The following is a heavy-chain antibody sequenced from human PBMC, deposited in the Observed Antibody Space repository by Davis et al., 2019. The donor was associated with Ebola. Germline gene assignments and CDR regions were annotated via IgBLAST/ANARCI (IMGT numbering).Heavy chain of an antibody. Sequence: SVKVSCKASGGTFKRNTINWVRQAPGQGLEWMRRIIPILGIADHSQRFQGRVTITADKSTSTAYMELSSLRSEDTAVYYCARGRGRFGELIKNWFDPWGQGTLVTVSS. CDR3: ARGRGRFGELIKNWFDP. CDR1: GGTFKRNT. D-gene: IGHD3-10*01. CDR2: IIPILGIA. J-gene: IGHJ5*02. V-gene: IGHV1-69*10.